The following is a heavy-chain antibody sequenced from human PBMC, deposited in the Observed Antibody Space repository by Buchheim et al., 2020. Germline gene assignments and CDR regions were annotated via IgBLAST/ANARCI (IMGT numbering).Heavy chain of an antibody. J-gene: IGHJ4*02. Sequence: QVQLVESGGGVVQPGRSLRLSCAASGFTFSSYGMHWVRQAPGKGLEWVAVISYDGSNKYYADSVKGRFTISRDNSKTTPYLQMNSLRAEDTAVYYCAKGISKPLDYWGQGTL. CDR2: ISYDGSNK. CDR1: GFTFSSYG. D-gene: IGHD2-21*01. CDR3: AKGISKPLDY. V-gene: IGHV3-30*18.